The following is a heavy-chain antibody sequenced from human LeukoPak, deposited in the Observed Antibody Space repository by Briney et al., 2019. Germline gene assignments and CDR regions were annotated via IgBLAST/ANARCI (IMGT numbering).Heavy chain of an antibody. J-gene: IGHJ6*02. D-gene: IGHD3-10*01. CDR3: AREKLVRGVRQNYYYGMDV. Sequence: GGSLRLSCAASGFTFSSYSMNWVRQAPGKGLEWVSYISSSSSTIYYADSVKGRFTISRENAKNSLYLQMNSLRAGDTAVYYCAREKLVRGVRQNYYYGMDVWGQGTTVTVSS. CDR1: GFTFSSYS. V-gene: IGHV3-48*01. CDR2: ISSSSSTI.